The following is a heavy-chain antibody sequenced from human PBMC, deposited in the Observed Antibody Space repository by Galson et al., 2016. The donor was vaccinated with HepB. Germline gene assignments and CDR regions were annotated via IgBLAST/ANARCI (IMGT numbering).Heavy chain of an antibody. J-gene: IGHJ3*02. CDR2: INHSGST. V-gene: IGHV4-34*01. CDR3: ASPTDGIVVVPAATSLVGAFDI. D-gene: IGHD2-2*01. CDR1: GGSFSGYY. Sequence: SEALSLTCAVSGGSFSGYYWSWIRQSPGKGLEWIGEINHSGSTNYNPSPKRRVTISVDTSKKQFSLKLNSVTAADTAVYYFASPTDGIVVVPAATSLVGAFDISGKGTMVSVS.